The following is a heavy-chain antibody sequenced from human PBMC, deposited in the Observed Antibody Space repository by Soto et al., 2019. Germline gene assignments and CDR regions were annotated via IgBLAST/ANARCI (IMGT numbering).Heavy chain of an antibody. CDR1: GGSISSYY. V-gene: IGHV4-59*01. Sequence: PSETLSLTCNVSGGSISSYYWSWIRQPPGKGLEWIGYVYYSGSTNYNPSLKSRVTISVDTSKNQFSLGLRSVTAADTAMYYCARARGHPYKYCSGDDCYSPYFDYWGQGTLVTVSS. D-gene: IGHD2-15*01. CDR2: VYYSGST. CDR3: ARARGHPYKYCSGDDCYSPYFDY. J-gene: IGHJ4*02.